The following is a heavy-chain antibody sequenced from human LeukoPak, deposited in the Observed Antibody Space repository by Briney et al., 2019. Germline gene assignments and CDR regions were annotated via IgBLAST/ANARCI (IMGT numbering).Heavy chain of an antibody. J-gene: IGHJ4*02. CDR2: ITTNGGRT. Sequence: PGGSLRLSCAASGFTFSSYTMHWVRQAPGKGLEYVSAITTNGGRTYYANSFKGRFTISRDNSKSTLYLQMGSLRTEDMAVYYYARGRLVVTALDYWGQGTLVTVSS. CDR1: GFTFSSYT. D-gene: IGHD2-21*02. V-gene: IGHV3-64*01. CDR3: ARGRLVVTALDY.